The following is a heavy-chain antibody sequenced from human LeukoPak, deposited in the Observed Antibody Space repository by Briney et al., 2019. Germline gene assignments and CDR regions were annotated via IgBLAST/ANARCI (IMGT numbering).Heavy chain of an antibody. Sequence: GASVKVSCKASGYTFTNYAINWVRQAPGQGLEWMGWINTNTGNPTYAQGFTGRFVFSLDTFVSTAYLQISSLKADDTAVYYCARVPFVVMGVTGNWFDPWGQGTLVTVSS. CDR3: ARVPFVVMGVTGNWFDP. CDR2: INTNTGNP. CDR1: GYTFTNYA. D-gene: IGHD2-8*01. J-gene: IGHJ5*02. V-gene: IGHV7-4-1*02.